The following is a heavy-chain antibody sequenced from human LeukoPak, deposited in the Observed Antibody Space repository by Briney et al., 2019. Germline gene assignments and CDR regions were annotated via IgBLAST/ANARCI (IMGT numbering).Heavy chain of an antibody. V-gene: IGHV3-30*02. CDR2: IRYDGSNK. Sequence: GGSLRLSCAASGFTFSSYGMHGLRQAPPKGVEGWAFIRYDGSNKYYAHPVKGRFTISRDNSKNTLYLQMNSLRAQDTGLYYCAKDLYSSSSSLDYWGQGTLVTVSS. CDR3: AKDLYSSSSSLDY. J-gene: IGHJ4*02. D-gene: IGHD6-6*01. CDR1: GFTFSSYG.